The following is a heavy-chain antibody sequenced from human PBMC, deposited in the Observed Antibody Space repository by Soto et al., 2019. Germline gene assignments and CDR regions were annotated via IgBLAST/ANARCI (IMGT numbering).Heavy chain of an antibody. CDR1: GFTFSSYP. CDR2: ISYDGTNE. CDR3: ARPCLYSSNPHYYYYGMDV. Sequence: QVQLVESGGGVVQPGRSLRLSCAASGFTFSSYPMDWVRQAPGKGLEWVAVISYDGTNEHYADSVKGRFTISRDNSKNTLYLQMNSLRAEDTAVYYCARPCLYSSNPHYYYYGMDVWGQGTTFTVFS. V-gene: IGHV3-30-3*01. D-gene: IGHD6-13*01. J-gene: IGHJ6*02.